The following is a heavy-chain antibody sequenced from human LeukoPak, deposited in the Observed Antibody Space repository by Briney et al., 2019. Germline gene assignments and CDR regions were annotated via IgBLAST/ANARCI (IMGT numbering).Heavy chain of an antibody. CDR3: ARDSSHLLHRYYYYYYMDV. CDR1: RFSFSRYW. D-gene: IGHD2-2*01. Sequence: PVGSLRLSCAASRFSFSRYWMSSVRQAPGEGLEWVANIKEDGSEKYSVDPVKGRFTISRDNAKNSLWLQMDSLRDEDTAVYFCARDSSHLLHRYYYYYYMDVWGKGTTVTVSS. V-gene: IGHV3-7*01. J-gene: IGHJ6*03. CDR2: IKEDGSEK.